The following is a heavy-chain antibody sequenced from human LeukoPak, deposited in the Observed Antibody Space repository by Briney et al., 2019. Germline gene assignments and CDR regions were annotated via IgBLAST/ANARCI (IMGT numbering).Heavy chain of an antibody. CDR2: IGYDGTDK. D-gene: IGHD6-13*01. J-gene: IGHJ4*02. CDR3: ASDLTYHSWYYFDS. CDR1: GFTFSYYG. V-gene: IGHV3-30*02. Sequence: PGGSLRLSCAASGFTFSYYGMHWVRQAPGKGLEWVTFIGYDGTDKYYADSVKGRFTISRDNSKNTLSLHMNSLRAEDTAVYYCASDLTYHSWYYFDSWGQGTLVTVSS.